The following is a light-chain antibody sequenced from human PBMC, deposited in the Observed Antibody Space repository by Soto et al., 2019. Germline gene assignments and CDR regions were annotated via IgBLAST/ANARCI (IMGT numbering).Light chain of an antibody. Sequence: DIQMTQSPSSLSASVGDSVTITCRASQGIRNDLAWFQQKSGKAPKRLIYGASTLESGVTSRFSGSGAGTEFTLTISSLQPEDFATYYCFQSNTYPLTFGQGTKLEI. J-gene: IGKJ2*01. V-gene: IGKV1-17*01. CDR2: GAS. CDR1: QGIRND. CDR3: FQSNTYPLT.